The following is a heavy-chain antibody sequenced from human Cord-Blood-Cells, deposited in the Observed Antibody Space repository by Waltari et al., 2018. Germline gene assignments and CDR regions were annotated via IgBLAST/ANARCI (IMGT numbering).Heavy chain of an antibody. J-gene: IGHJ4*02. D-gene: IGHD3-22*01. CDR1: GFTVSSIY. CDR2: IYSGGST. V-gene: IGHV3-53*01. Sequence: EVQLVESGGGLIQPGGSLRLSCAAPGFTVSSIYMSWVRQAPGKGLEWVSVIYSGGSTYYADSVKGRFTISRDNSKNTLYLQMNSLRAEDTAVYYCARGIDDSSGYDDYWGQGTLVTVSS. CDR3: ARGIDDSSGYDDY.